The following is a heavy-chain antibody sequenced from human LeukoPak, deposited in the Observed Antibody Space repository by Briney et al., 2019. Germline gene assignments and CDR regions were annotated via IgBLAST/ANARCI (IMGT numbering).Heavy chain of an antibody. CDR2: ISYDGSNK. CDR1: GFTFSSYA. Sequence: GGSLRLSCAASGFTFSSYAMHWVRQAPGKGLEWVAVISYDGSNKYYADSVKGRFTISRDNSKNTLYLQMNSLRAEDTAVYYCARDFNGGEYSSSQPGAWGQGTLVTVSS. V-gene: IGHV3-30*01. CDR3: ARDFNGGEYSSSQPGA. J-gene: IGHJ5*02. D-gene: IGHD6-6*01.